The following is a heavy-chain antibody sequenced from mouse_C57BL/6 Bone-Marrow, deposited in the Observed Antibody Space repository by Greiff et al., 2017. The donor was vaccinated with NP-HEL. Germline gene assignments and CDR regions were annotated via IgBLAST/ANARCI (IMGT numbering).Heavy chain of an antibody. CDR2: IRLKSDNYAT. CDR3: TKIYYGNYDYAMDY. CDR1: GFTFSNYW. Sequence: EVKLMESGGGLVQPGGSMKLSCVASGFTFSNYWMNWVRQSPEKGLEWVAQIRLKSDNYATHYAVSVKGRFTISRDDSKSSVYLQMNNLRAEDTGIYYCTKIYYGNYDYAMDYWGQGTSVTVSS. V-gene: IGHV6-3*01. J-gene: IGHJ4*01. D-gene: IGHD2-1*01.